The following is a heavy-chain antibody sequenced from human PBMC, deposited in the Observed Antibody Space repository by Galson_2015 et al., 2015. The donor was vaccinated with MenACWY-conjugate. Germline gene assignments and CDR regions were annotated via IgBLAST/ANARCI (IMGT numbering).Heavy chain of an antibody. CDR2: IKADGSFS. V-gene: IGHV3-74*01. J-gene: IGHJ4*02. CDR1: GFTFNNYW. CDR3: ARDNNWSFDS. Sequence: SLRLSCAASGFTFNNYWMHWVRQPPGKGLEWILYIKADGSFSNYADSVKGRFTISTDNAKNMVYLQMDSLGDEDTAVYFCARDNNWSFDSWGQGTLVTVSS. D-gene: IGHD1-1*01.